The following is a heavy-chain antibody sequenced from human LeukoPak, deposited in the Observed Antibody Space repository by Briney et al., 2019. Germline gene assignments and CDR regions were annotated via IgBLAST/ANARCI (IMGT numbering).Heavy chain of an antibody. D-gene: IGHD5-12*01. CDR2: VSYDEVTQ. CDR3: ARGGPGTDAFDI. J-gene: IGHJ3*02. Sequence: GRSLRLSCEVSGFTVSSYVLHWVRQAPGKGLEWVADVSYDEVTQYYTDSVKGRFTMSRDTSKNTLFLQMNSLRIEDTAVYYCARGGPGTDAFDIWGQGTMVIVSS. V-gene: IGHV3-30-3*01. CDR1: GFTVSSYV.